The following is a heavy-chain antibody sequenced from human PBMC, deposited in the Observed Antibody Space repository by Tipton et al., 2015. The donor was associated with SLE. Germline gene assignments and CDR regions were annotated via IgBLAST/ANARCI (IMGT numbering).Heavy chain of an antibody. V-gene: IGHV4-38-2*02. D-gene: IGHD3-3*01. CDR1: GYSISSGYY. CDR3: ATTPYYDFWSGPLVDY. J-gene: IGHJ4*02. Sequence: TLSLTCTVSGYSISSGYYWGWIRQPPGKGLEWIGSIYHSGSTYYNPSLKSRVTISVDTSKNQFSLKLSSVTAADTAVYYCATTPYYDFWSGPLVDYWGQGTLVTVSS. CDR2: IYHSGST.